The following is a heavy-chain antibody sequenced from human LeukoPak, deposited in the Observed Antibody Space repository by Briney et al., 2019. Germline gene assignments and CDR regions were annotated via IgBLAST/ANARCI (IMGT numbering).Heavy chain of an antibody. Sequence: PGGSLRLSCAASGFTFSSYGMHWVRQAPGKGLEWVAVIWYDGSNKYYADSVKGRFTISRDNSKNTLYLQMNSLGAEDTAVYYCARDHNEYYYDSSGYLDYWGQGTLVTVSS. J-gene: IGHJ4*02. CDR2: IWYDGSNK. CDR3: ARDHNEYYYDSSGYLDY. CDR1: GFTFSSYG. D-gene: IGHD3-22*01. V-gene: IGHV3-33*01.